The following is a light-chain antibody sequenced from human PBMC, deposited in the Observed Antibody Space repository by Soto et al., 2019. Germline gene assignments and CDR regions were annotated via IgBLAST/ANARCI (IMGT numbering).Light chain of an antibody. CDR1: QSISSY. Sequence: DIRMTQSPSAVSASVGDRVTITCRASQSISSYLNWYQQKPGKAPKLLIYAASSLQGGVPSRFSGSGSGTDFTLTISSLQPEDFATYYCQQSYITRITFGQGTRLEIK. J-gene: IGKJ5*01. CDR3: QQSYITRIT. V-gene: IGKV1-39*01. CDR2: AAS.